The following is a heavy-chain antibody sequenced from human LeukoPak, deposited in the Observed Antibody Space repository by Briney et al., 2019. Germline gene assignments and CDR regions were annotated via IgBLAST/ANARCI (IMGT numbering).Heavy chain of an antibody. CDR3: ARDQDKAMPDH. D-gene: IGHD5-18*01. Sequence: GGSLRLSCAASGFTFSDYYMSWIRQAPGKGLEWVSYISSSGSTIYYADSVKGRFTISRDNAKNSLYLQMNSLRAEDTAVFYCARDQDKAMPDHWGQGTLVTVSS. CDR1: GFTFSDYY. J-gene: IGHJ1*01. CDR2: ISSSGSTI. V-gene: IGHV3-11*01.